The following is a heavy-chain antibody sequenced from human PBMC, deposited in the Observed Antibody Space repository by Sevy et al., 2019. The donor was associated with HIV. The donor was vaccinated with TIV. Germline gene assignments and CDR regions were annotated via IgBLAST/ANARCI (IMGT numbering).Heavy chain of an antibody. CDR3: ALTNSADYYDSDAFHL. CDR1: GFSFSHYS. CDR2: ISYNSNFI. J-gene: IGHJ3*01. D-gene: IGHD3-22*01. V-gene: IGHV3-21*06. Sequence: GGSLRLSCTVTGFTFSGFSFSHYSMNWVRQAPGRGLEWVSSISYNSNFILYADPVKGRFTISRDDAKNSLFLLMDRLRADDTAMYYCALTNSADYYDSDAFHLWGRGTMVTVSS.